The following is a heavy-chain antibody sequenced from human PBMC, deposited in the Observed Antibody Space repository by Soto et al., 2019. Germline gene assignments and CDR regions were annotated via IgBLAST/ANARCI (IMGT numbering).Heavy chain of an antibody. V-gene: IGHV4-4*02. J-gene: IGHJ6*02. CDR2: IFHSGDT. D-gene: IGHD2-8*01. Sequence: QVQLQESGPGLVKPSGTLSLTCAVSSGSIDTTNWWSLVRQPPGKGVEWIGEIFHSGDTYYNPSLASRVTISVDTSKLQFSLNLRSVTAADMAVYYCARRTWGLDVWGQGTTVTVSS. CDR1: SGSIDTTNW. CDR3: ARRTWGLDV.